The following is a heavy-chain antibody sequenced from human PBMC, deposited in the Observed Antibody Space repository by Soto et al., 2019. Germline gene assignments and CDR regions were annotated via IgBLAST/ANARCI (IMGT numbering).Heavy chain of an antibody. V-gene: IGHV4-59*01. D-gene: IGHD2-2*01. Sequence: PSETLSLTCTVSGGSISSYYWSWIRQPPGKGLEWIGYIYYSGSTNYNPSLKSRVTISVDTSKNQFSLKLSSVTAADTAVYYCARDLIVVVPAAPAQYYYYYGMDVWGQGTTVTVSS. CDR2: IYYSGST. CDR1: GGSISSYY. CDR3: ARDLIVVVPAAPAQYYYYYGMDV. J-gene: IGHJ6*02.